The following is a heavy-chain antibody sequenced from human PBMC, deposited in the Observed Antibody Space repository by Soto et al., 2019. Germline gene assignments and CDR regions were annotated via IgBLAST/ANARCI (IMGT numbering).Heavy chain of an antibody. V-gene: IGHV3-30*18. CDR3: AKPLGATKATET. CDR1: GFTFSSFG. Sequence: QVQLVESGGGVVQPGRSLRLSCAASGFTFSSFGMHWVRQAPGKGLEWVAVISYDGSNKDYADSVKGRFTISRDNSKNTLYLQMNSLRAEDTAVYYCAKPLGATKATETWGQGALVTVSS. CDR2: ISYDGSNK. D-gene: IGHD1-26*01. J-gene: IGHJ5*02.